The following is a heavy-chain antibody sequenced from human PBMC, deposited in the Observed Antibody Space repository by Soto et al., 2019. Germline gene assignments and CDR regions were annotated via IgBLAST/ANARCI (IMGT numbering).Heavy chain of an antibody. CDR1: GFTFSSYA. CDR3: ASYYYDSSGYPHY. Sequence: GGSLRLSCAASGFTFSSYAMSWVRQAPGKGLEWVSAISGSGGSTYYADSVKGRFTISRDNSKDTLYLQMNSLRAEDTAVYYCASYYYDSSGYPHYWGQGTLVTVSS. V-gene: IGHV3-23*01. J-gene: IGHJ4*02. CDR2: ISGSGGST. D-gene: IGHD3-22*01.